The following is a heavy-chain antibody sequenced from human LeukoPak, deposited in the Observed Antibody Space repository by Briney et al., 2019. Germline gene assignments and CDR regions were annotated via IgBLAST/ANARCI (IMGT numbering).Heavy chain of an antibody. Sequence: GGSLRLSCAASGFTFSTFSNAWVSWVRQAPGKGLEWVGRIKSKTDGGTTDYAAPVKGRFTISRDDSKNTLYLQMNSLKTEDTAVYYCTTDYYYDSSGYYSWYFDLWGRGTLVTVSS. J-gene: IGHJ2*01. CDR3: TTDYYYDSSGYYSWYFDL. V-gene: IGHV3-15*01. D-gene: IGHD3-22*01. CDR2: IKSKTDGGTT. CDR1: GFTFSTFSNAW.